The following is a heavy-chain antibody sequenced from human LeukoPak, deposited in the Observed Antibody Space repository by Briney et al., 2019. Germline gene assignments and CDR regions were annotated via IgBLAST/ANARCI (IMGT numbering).Heavy chain of an antibody. D-gene: IGHD6-6*01. V-gene: IGHV3-48*01. Sequence: GSLRLSCAASAASGFTFRSFIMNWVRQAPGKGLEWVSYISNGNSPIYYADSVKGRFTISRDNAKNSLYLQMYSLRVEDTAVYYCARGFPARRGAFDIWGQGTKVTVSS. J-gene: IGHJ3*02. CDR1: GFTFRSFI. CDR3: ARGFPARRGAFDI. CDR2: ISNGNSPI.